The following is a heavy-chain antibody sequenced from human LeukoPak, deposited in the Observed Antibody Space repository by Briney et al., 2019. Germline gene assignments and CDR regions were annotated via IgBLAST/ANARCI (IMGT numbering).Heavy chain of an antibody. CDR3: ARDPMVRGVIPGGDY. J-gene: IGHJ4*02. D-gene: IGHD3-10*01. V-gene: IGHV4-34*12. CDR1: GGSFSGYY. CDR2: IIHSGST. Sequence: SETLSLTCAVYGGSFSGYYWSWIRQPPGKGLECIGEIIHSGSTNYNPSLKSRVTISVDTSKNQFSLKLSSVTAADTAVYYCARDPMVRGVIPGGDYWGQGTLVTVSS.